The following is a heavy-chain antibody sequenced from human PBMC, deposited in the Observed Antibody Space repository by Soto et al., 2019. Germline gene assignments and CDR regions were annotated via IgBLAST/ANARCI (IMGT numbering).Heavy chain of an antibody. CDR1: GFTFSGYY. CDR3: ARERRWFDP. V-gene: IGHV3-11*01. J-gene: IGHJ5*02. Sequence: GGSLRLSCEASGFTFSGYYMTWIRQAPVNCLEWISYFSSSGYTIRYADSVEGRFTVSRDDAKKTLYLQMNSLRADDTAVYYCARERRWFDPWGQGTLVTVSS. CDR2: FSSSGYTI.